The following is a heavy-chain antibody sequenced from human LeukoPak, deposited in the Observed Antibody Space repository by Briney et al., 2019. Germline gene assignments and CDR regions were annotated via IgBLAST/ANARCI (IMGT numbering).Heavy chain of an antibody. Sequence: SETLSLTCTVSGASISSYYWSWIRQPPGKGLEWIGYIYYSGSTNYNPSLKSRVTISVDTSKNQFSLRLSSVTAADTAVYYCARDESGSSWLGYWGQGTLVTISS. CDR2: IYYSGST. D-gene: IGHD6-13*01. CDR1: GASISSYY. J-gene: IGHJ4*02. CDR3: ARDESGSSWLGY. V-gene: IGHV4-59*01.